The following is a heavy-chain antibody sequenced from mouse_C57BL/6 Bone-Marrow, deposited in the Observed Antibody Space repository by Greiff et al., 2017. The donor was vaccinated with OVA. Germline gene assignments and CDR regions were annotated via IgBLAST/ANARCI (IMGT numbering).Heavy chain of an antibody. J-gene: IGHJ1*03. D-gene: IGHD1-1*01. CDR3: ARPFVTTVVSDWYFDV. Sequence: VQLQQSGAELARPGASVKLSCKASGYTFTSYGISWVKQRTGQGLEWIGEIYPRSGNTYYNEKFKGKATLTADKSSSTAYMELRSLTSEDSAVYFCARPFVTTVVSDWYFDVWGTGTTVTVSS. CDR1: GYTFTSYG. CDR2: IYPRSGNT. V-gene: IGHV1-81*01.